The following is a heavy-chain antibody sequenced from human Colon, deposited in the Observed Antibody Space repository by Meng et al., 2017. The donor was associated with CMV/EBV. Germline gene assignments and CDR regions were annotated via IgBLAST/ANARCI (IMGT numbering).Heavy chain of an antibody. CDR2: ISGTGERT. J-gene: IGHJ4*02. CDR3: TRDYTNAVVPDALGY. CDR1: GFPFSHYA. D-gene: IGHD2-8*01. V-gene: IGHV3-23*01. Sequence: GESLKISCAASGFPFSHYAMTWVRQAPGKGLEWVSTISGTGERTYVADSLKGRLTISRDNSNNTLSLRLSGLRAEDTAIYYCTRDYTNAVVPDALGYWGQRTLVTVSS.